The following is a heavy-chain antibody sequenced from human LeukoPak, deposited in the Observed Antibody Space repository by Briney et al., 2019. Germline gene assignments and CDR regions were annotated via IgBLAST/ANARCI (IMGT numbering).Heavy chain of an antibody. CDR3: ARENPNPAYVSDFYIDGIDF. D-gene: IGHD2-21*02. Sequence: PETLSLTCTVFRRFISHYYWNWLRPPAGEGLEWIGYIYSSGNTKYNPSLKGRVTMSVDASKNQFSLTMTSVTAADTAVYYCARENPNPAYVSDFYIDGIDFWGPGILVTVSS. V-gene: IGHV4-4*07. J-gene: IGHJ4*02. CDR2: IYSSGNT. CDR1: RRFISHYY.